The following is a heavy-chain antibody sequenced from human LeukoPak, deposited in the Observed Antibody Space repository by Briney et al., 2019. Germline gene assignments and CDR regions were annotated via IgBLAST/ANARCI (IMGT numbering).Heavy chain of an antibody. V-gene: IGHV3-74*01. D-gene: IGHD4-17*01. Sequence: GGSLRLSCADSGFTFSSHLMHWARQAPGKGLVWVSRINGDETSTAYADSVKGRFTISRDNAKNTLYLQMNSLRADDTAVYYCVRARTTVLNLFDYWGRGTLVTVSS. CDR2: INGDETST. CDR3: VRARTTVLNLFDY. J-gene: IGHJ4*02. CDR1: GFTFSSHL.